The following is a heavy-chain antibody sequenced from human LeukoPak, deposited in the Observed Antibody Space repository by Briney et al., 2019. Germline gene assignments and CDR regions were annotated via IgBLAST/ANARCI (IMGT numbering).Heavy chain of an antibody. D-gene: IGHD3-10*01. CDR3: ATSYYYASGSLWNGMDV. Sequence: SETLSLTCTVSGGSISTYYWSWIRQPPGKGLEWIGYIYYSGSTDYNSSLKSRVTISVDTSKNQFSLKLSSVTAADTAVYYCATSYYYASGSLWNGMDVWGKGTTVIVSS. CDR1: GGSISTYY. J-gene: IGHJ6*04. CDR2: IYYSGST. V-gene: IGHV4-59*01.